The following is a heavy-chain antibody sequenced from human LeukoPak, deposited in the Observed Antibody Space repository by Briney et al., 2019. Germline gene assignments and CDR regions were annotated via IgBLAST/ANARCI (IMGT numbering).Heavy chain of an antibody. CDR3: SRNGLVDFDY. CDR1: GFAFDDFA. J-gene: IGHJ4*02. V-gene: IGHV3-49*04. CDR2: IRRRAYGGAA. Sequence: GGSLRLSCTTSGFAFDDFAMSWVSQHAGKGLERVGFIRRRAYGGAAEYAASVKGRFIISRDDSKGIAYLQMNSLKTEDTAVYYCSRNGLVDFDYWGQGSRVIVSP.